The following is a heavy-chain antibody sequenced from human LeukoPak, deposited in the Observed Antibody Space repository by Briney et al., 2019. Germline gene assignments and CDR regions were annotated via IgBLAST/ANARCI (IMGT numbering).Heavy chain of an antibody. CDR1: EFSVGSNY. V-gene: IGHV3-66*01. CDR2: IYSGGST. CDR3: ARDVVEPGIAAADPNFDY. Sequence: GGSLRLSCAASEFSVGSNYMTWVRQAPGKGLEWVSLIYSGGSTYYADSVKGRFTISRDNSKNTLYLQMNSLRAEDTAVYHCARDVVEPGIAAADPNFDYWGQGTLVTVSS. J-gene: IGHJ4*02. D-gene: IGHD6-13*01.